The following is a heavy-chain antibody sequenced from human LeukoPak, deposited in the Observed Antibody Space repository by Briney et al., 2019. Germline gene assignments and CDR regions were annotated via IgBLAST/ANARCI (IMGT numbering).Heavy chain of an antibody. CDR2: ISSTSSYI. CDR3: ARGHYGLDY. V-gene: IGHV3-21*01. Sequence: MTGGSLRLSCAASGFIFNSHSMNWVRQAPGKGLEWVSSISSTSSYIYYADSVKSRFTISRDNAKNSLYLQMNSLRAEDTAVYYCARGHYGLDYWGPGTLVTVSS. J-gene: IGHJ4*02. D-gene: IGHD3-10*01. CDR1: GFIFNSHS.